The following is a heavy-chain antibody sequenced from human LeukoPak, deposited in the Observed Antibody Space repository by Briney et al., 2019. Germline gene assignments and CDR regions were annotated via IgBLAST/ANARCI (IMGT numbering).Heavy chain of an antibody. CDR1: GGTFSSYA. D-gene: IGHD2-2*01. Sequence: ASVKVSCKASGGTFSSYAISWVRQAPRQGLEWMGGIIPIFGTANYAQKFQGRVTITADESTSTAYMELSSLRSEDTAVYYCARRGYCSSTSCYLLYFDYWGQGTLVTVSS. V-gene: IGHV1-69*13. CDR3: ARRGYCSSTSCYLLYFDY. CDR2: IIPIFGTA. J-gene: IGHJ4*02.